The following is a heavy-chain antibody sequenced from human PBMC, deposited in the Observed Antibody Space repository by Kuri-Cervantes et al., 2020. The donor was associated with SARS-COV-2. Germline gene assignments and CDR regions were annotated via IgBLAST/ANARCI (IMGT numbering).Heavy chain of an antibody. D-gene: IGHD3-22*01. V-gene: IGHV3-30*03. Sequence: GGSLRLSCAASGFNFGRSDMHWVRQAPGKGLEWVAYISNDAKHKKCMVSGKGRFTISRDNSTNTLYLQMNSLRAEDTAVYYCTTELRYYYDSGGYQFDYWGQGTLVTVSS. CDR2: ISNDAKHK. CDR3: TTELRYYYDSGGYQFDY. CDR1: GFNFGRSD. J-gene: IGHJ4*02.